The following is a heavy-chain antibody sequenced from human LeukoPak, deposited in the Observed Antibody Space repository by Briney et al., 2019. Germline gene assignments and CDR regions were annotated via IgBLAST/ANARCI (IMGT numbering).Heavy chain of an antibody. J-gene: IGHJ3*02. CDR3: ARAQYCSSPSCTYAFDI. CDR2: TYYRSKWYN. CDR1: GDSVSSNSAA. V-gene: IGHV6-1*01. D-gene: IGHD2-2*01. Sequence: SQTLSLTCAISGDSVSSNSAAWNWIRQSPSRGLEWLGRTYYRSKWYNDYAVSVKSRITINPDTSKNQFSLQLNSVTPEDTAVYYCARAQYCSSPSCTYAFDIWGQGTMVTVSS.